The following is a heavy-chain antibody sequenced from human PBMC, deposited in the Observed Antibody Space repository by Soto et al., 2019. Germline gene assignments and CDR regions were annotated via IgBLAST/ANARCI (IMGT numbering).Heavy chain of an antibody. D-gene: IGHD2-15*01. CDR3: VRDAAYAFDV. CDR1: GFTLGNYN. CDR2: ITTSSTTI. V-gene: IGHV3-48*02. Sequence: EVQLVESGGGLVQPGGSLGLSCAASGFTLGNYNMNWVRQAPGKGLEWISYITTSSTTIRYADSVKGRFIISRDNAKNSLYLQMTSLRDEDTAVYYCVRDAAYAFDVWGQGTMVTVSS. J-gene: IGHJ3*01.